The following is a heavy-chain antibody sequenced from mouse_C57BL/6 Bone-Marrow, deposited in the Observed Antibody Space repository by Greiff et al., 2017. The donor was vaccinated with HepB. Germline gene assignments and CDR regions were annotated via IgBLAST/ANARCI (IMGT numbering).Heavy chain of an antibody. Sequence: VQLKQSGAELVRPGASVKLSCTASGFNIKDDYMHWVKQRPEQGLEWIGWIDPENGDTEYASKFQGKATITADTSSNTAYLQLSSLTSEDTAVYYCTPRYYGSSYYAMDYWGQGTSVTVSS. CDR3: TPRYYGSSYYAMDY. CDR2: IDPENGDT. D-gene: IGHD1-1*01. V-gene: IGHV14-4*01. CDR1: GFNIKDDY. J-gene: IGHJ4*01.